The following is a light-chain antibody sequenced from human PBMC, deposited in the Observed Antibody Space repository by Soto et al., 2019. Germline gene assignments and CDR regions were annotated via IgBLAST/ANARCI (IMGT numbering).Light chain of an antibody. CDR3: HQYNNWPWT. J-gene: IGKJ1*01. Sequence: EIVFTQSPGTLSVSPLEVSTLSCRASEGLTNSYLAWYQQKPGQAPRLVLLRIFTRAIGVPARFSGSGSETEFTLTIRSLQSEDFALYYCHQYNNWPWTFGQGTKVDIK. V-gene: IGKV3-15*01. CDR1: EGLTNSY. CDR2: RIF.